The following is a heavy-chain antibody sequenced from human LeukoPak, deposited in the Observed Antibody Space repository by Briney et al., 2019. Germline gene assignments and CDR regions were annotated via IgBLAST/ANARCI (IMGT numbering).Heavy chain of an antibody. CDR1: GFTFSSYA. CDR3: ARRGLPVPLYFFDY. Sequence: PGGSLRLSCAAPGFTFSSYAMNWVRQAPGKGLEWISVISMSGDNSHYADSVRGRFTISRDNSKNTLFLQMNSLRAEDTAVYYCARRGLPVPLYFFDYWGQGTLVAVSS. D-gene: IGHD2-15*01. V-gene: IGHV3-23*01. CDR2: ISMSGDNS. J-gene: IGHJ4*02.